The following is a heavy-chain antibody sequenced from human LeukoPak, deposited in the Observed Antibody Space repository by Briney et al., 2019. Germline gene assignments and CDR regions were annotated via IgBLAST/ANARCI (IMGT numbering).Heavy chain of an antibody. CDR2: LSGSSSYI. D-gene: IGHD1-26*01. Sequence: GGSLRLSCAASGFTFSTSTMSWVRQAPGKGLEWVSSLSGSSSYIYYADSVKGRFTTSRDNAKKSLYLQMDSLRAEDTAIYFCATEWALAQNWGQGTLVTVSS. CDR3: ATEWALAQN. J-gene: IGHJ4*02. CDR1: GFTFSTST. V-gene: IGHV3-21*01.